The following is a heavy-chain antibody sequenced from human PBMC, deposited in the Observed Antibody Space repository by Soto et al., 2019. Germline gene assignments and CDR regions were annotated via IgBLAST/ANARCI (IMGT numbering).Heavy chain of an antibody. D-gene: IGHD6-19*01. CDR1: NYLFGAFG. V-gene: IGHV1-18*01. J-gene: IGHJ3*01. CDR2: ITPYNGNT. CDR3: ARISARLNDFDV. Sequence: QVQLVQSGAEVKNPGASVKVSCQASNYLFGAFGISWVRQAPGPGLEWMGWITPYNGNTHYAEKFQDRVTMTADKTTTTAYMEVRRLTSDDTAVYFCARISARLNDFDVWGQGTVVTVSS.